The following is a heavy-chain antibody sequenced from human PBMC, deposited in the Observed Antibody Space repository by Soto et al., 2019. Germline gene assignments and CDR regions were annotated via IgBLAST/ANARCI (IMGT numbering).Heavy chain of an antibody. V-gene: IGHV3-73*01. J-gene: IGHJ4*02. CDR1: GFTFSGSA. D-gene: IGHD2-15*01. Sequence: GSLRLSCAASGFTFSGSAVHWVRQSSGKGLEWVGHIRSRPNSYATAYAASVKGRFTVSRDDSKNTAYLQMDSLKVEDTAVYYCTILLRTVPYWGQGTLVTVSS. CDR3: TILLRTVPY. CDR2: IRSRPNSYAT.